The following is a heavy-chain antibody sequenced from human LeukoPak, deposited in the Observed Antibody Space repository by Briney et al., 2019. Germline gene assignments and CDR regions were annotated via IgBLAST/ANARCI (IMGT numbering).Heavy chain of an antibody. CDR2: ISGSSDNI. D-gene: IGHD5-12*01. J-gene: IGHJ4*02. CDR1: GLTFSIPD. Sequence: GGSLRLSCAPSGLTFSIPDMSWARQAPGKGLECLPCISGSSDNIEYAASVKGGFTISRENSKNTLYLQMNSLRAEDTAVYYCAKIKRYSGYGENYFDYWGQGTLVTVSS. CDR3: AKIKRYSGYGENYFDY. V-gene: IGHV3-23*01.